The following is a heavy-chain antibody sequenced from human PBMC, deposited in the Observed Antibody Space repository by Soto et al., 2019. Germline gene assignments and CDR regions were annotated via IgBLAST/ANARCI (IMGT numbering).Heavy chain of an antibody. Sequence: SETLSLTCAVYGGSFSGYHWSWIRQPPGKGLEWIGEINHSGSTNYNPSLKSRVTISVDTSKNQFSLKLSSVTAADTAVYYCARAGGYSSGWYGVNYYGMDVWGQGTTVTVSS. D-gene: IGHD6-19*01. CDR3: ARAGGYSSGWYGVNYYGMDV. V-gene: IGHV4-34*01. J-gene: IGHJ6*02. CDR2: INHSGST. CDR1: GGSFSGYH.